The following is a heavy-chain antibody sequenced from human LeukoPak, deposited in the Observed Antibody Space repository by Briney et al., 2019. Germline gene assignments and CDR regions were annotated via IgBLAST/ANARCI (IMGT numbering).Heavy chain of an antibody. V-gene: IGHV3-9*01. Sequence: GGSLRLSCAASGFTFDDYAMHWVRQAPGKGLEWVSGISWNSGSIGYADSVKGRFTISRDNSKNTLYLQMNSLRAEDTAVYYCANRRDYGPYWGQGTLVTVSS. D-gene: IGHD4-17*01. CDR1: GFTFDDYA. CDR3: ANRRDYGPY. CDR2: ISWNSGSI. J-gene: IGHJ4*02.